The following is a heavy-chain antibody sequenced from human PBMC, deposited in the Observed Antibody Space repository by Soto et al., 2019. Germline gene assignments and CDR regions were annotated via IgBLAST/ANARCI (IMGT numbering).Heavy chain of an antibody. CDR2: ISAYNGNT. V-gene: IGHV1-18*01. D-gene: IGHD2-2*01. J-gene: IGHJ5*02. Sequence: QVQLVQSGAEVKKPGASVKVSCKASGYTFTSYGISWVRQAPGQGLEWMGWISAYNGNTNYAQKLQGRVTMTTDTCTSIADMTLRRLVFADTAVYYCARDDPPSLTWGQGTLFTVSS. CDR3: ARDDPPSLT. CDR1: GYTFTSYG.